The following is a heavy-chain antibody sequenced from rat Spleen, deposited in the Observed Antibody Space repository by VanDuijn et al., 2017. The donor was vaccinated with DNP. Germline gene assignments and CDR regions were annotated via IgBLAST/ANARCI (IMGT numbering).Heavy chain of an antibody. D-gene: IGHD1-11*01. CDR3: ARRMDTDPYYAMDA. V-gene: IGHV5-25*01. J-gene: IGHJ4*01. CDR2: ISTGRGTT. CDR1: GFSVSDYY. Sequence: VQLVESGGGLVQPGRSMTLSCAASGFSVSDYYMAWVRQAQSTGLEWVASISTGRGTTYYRDSVTGRLTISRDNAKNTLYLKVDSLRSDDKATYYIARRMDTDPYYAMDAWGQGISVTVSS.